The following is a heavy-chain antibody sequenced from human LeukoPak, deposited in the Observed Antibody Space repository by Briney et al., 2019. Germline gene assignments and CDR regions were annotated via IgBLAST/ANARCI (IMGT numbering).Heavy chain of an antibody. V-gene: IGHV3-7*01. CDR2: IKQDGSEK. Sequence: GGSLRLSCAASGFTFSSYRMSWVRQAPGKGLEWVANIKQDGSEKYYVDSVKGRFTISRDNAKNSLYLQMNSLRAEDTAVYYCARLLSSYYDILTGYCGPFDYWGQGTLVTVSS. CDR1: GFTFSSYR. J-gene: IGHJ4*02. D-gene: IGHD3-9*01. CDR3: ARLLSSYYDILTGYCGPFDY.